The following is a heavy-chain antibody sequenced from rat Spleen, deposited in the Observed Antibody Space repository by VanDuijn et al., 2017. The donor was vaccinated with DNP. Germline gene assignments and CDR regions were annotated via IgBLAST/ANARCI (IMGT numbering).Heavy chain of an antibody. V-gene: IGHV5-7*01. CDR2: ISYDGSST. D-gene: IGHD1-4*01. J-gene: IGHJ2*01. Sequence: EVQLVESGGGLVQPGRSMKLSCAASGFTFSNYDMAWVRQAPKKGLEWVATISYDGSSTYYRDSVKGRFTISRDNAKSTLYLQRDSLRSEDTATYYCARSRSRVWPFDYWGQGVMVTVSS. CDR3: ARSRSRVWPFDY. CDR1: GFTFSNYD.